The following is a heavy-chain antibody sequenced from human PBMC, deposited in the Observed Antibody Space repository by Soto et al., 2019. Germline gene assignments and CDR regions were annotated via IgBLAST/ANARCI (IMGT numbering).Heavy chain of an antibody. V-gene: IGHV1-46*01. CDR3: ARLLMSYYDTPISGAFDI. Sequence: ASVKVSCQASGYTFTGYYMHWVRQAPGQGLEWMGIINPSGGSTSYAQKFQGRVTMTRDTSTSTVYMELSSLRSEDKAVYYCARLLMSYYDTPISGAFDIWGQGTMVTVSS. CDR1: GYTFTGYY. J-gene: IGHJ3*02. CDR2: INPSGGST. D-gene: IGHD3-22*01.